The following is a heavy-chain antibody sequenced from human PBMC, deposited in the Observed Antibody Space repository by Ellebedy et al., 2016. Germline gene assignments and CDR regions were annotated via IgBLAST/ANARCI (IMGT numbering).Heavy chain of an antibody. CDR2: ITGDTATM. V-gene: IGHV3-48*02. CDR3: AALVGKRITVLGRRDWSDP. D-gene: IGHD1-26*01. Sequence: GESLKISXAASGFNFIPYSMNWVRQAPGKGLEWLSYITGDTATMYFAASVRGRFTISRDNAKNSVYLQMNSLRDEDTAVYYCAALVGKRITVLGRRDWSDPWGQGTLVTVSS. J-gene: IGHJ5*02. CDR1: GFNFIPYS.